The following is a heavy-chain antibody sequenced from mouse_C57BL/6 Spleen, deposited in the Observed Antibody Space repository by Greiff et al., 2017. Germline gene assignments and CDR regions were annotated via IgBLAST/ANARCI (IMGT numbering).Heavy chain of an antibody. CDR3: ATYSNYRGFAY. CDR2: ITPSSGYT. D-gene: IGHD2-5*01. V-gene: IGHV1-7*01. CDR1: GYTFTSYW. J-gene: IGHJ3*01. Sequence: VHLVESGAELAKPGASVKLSCKASGYTFTSYWMHWVKQRPGQGLEWIGYITPSSGYTKYNQKFKNKATLTADKSSSTAYMQLSSLTYEDSAVYYCATYSNYRGFAYWGQGTLVTVSA.